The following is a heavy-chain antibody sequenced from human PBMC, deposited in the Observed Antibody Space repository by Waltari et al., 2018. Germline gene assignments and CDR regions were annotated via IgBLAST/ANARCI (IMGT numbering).Heavy chain of an antibody. CDR1: GGSISSSSYY. D-gene: IGHD2-21*02. CDR3: ARDLGGDGDY. V-gene: IGHV4-39*07. CDR2: IYYSGST. Sequence: QLQLQESGPGLVKPSETLSLTCTVSGGSISSSSYYWGWIRQPPGKGLEWIGSIYYSGSTYYNPALKSRVTISVDTSKNQFSLKLSSVTAADTAVYYCARDLGGDGDYWGQGTLVTVSS. J-gene: IGHJ4*02.